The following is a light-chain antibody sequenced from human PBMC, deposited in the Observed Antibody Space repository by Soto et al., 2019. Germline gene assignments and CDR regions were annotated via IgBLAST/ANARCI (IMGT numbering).Light chain of an antibody. Sequence: AIQLTQSPSSLSASVGDRVTITCRASQDIATGIAWYQQKPGAPPSLLIYDASILQRGVPSRFSGSGSGTHIILTIHHLHPENYSTYHCRRFNSRFGGGTRLEIK. CDR1: QDIATG. J-gene: IGKJ5*01. CDR3: RRFNSR. CDR2: DAS. V-gene: IGKV1-13*02.